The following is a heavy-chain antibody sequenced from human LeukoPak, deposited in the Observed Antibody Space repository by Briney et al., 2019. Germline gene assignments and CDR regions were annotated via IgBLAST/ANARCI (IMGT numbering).Heavy chain of an antibody. CDR1: GYRFAGYY. CDR3: VRGPSRPGDWFDP. V-gene: IGHV1-2*02. Sequence: ASVKVSCTASGYRFAGYYIHWVRQAPGQGLEWMGWINPNYGGTNYAQKFQGRVTMTRETSISTAYMELRGLKFDDTALYYCVRGPSRPGDWFDPWGQGTLVTVSS. D-gene: IGHD6-6*01. CDR2: INPNYGGT. J-gene: IGHJ5*02.